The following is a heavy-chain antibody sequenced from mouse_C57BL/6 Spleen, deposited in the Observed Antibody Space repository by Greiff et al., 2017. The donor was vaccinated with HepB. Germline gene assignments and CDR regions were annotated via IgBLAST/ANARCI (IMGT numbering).Heavy chain of an antibody. D-gene: IGHD2-2*01. CDR1: GYTFTDYY. CDR2: IYPGSGNT. Sequence: VKLMESGAELVRPGASVKLSCKASGYTFTDYYINWVKQRPGQGLEWIARIYPGSGNTYYNEKFKGKATLTAEKSSSTAYMQLSSLTSEDSAVYFCARCGYYDAMDYWGQGTSVTVSS. V-gene: IGHV1-76*01. CDR3: ARCGYYDAMDY. J-gene: IGHJ4*01.